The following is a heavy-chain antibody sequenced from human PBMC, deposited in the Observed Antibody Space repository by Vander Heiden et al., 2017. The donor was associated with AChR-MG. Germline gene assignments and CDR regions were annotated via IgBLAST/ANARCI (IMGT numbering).Heavy chain of an antibody. V-gene: IGHV3-23*01. CDR1: GFTFITYA. J-gene: IGHJ4*02. D-gene: IGHD4-17*01. CDR3: AKDRYGAYTNYYFDS. Sequence: EVQLLESGGGLVQPGGSLRLSCAASGFTFITYAMTWVRQAPGKGLEWVSSIRAGGDATYYADSVKGRFTISRDNSKNTLYLQMSSLRAEDTAVYYCAKDRYGAYTNYYFDSWGQGTLVTVSS. CDR2: IRAGGDAT.